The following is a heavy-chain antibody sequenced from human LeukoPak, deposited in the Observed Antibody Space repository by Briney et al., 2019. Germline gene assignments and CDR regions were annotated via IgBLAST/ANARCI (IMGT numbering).Heavy chain of an antibody. V-gene: IGHV1-69*06. CDR1: GGTFSSYA. J-gene: IGHJ5*02. CDR3: ARAVRQQLINWFDP. CDR2: IIPIFGTA. D-gene: IGHD6-13*01. Sequence: SVKVSCKASGGTFSSYAISWVRQAPGQGLEWMGGIIPIFGTANYAQKFQGRVTITADKSTSTAYMELSSLRSEDTAVYYCARAVRQQLINWFDPWGQGTLVTVSS.